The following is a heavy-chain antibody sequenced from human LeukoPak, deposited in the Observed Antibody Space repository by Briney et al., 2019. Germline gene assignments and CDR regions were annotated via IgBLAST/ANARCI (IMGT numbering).Heavy chain of an antibody. J-gene: IGHJ4*02. CDR1: RFTFSTYA. Sequence: GGSLRLSCAAARFTFSTYAMSWVRQAPGKGLEWVSGISGTGGSTYYAVSVKGRFTISRDNSKNTLYLQMNSLRAEDTAVYYCAKNIVGPVDYWGQGTLVTVSS. CDR3: AKNIVGPVDY. V-gene: IGHV3-23*01. CDR2: ISGTGGST. D-gene: IGHD3-22*01.